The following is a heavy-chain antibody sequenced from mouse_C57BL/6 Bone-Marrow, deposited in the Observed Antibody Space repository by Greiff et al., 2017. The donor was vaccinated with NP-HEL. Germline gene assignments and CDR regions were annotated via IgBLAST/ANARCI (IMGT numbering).Heavy chain of an antibody. CDR2: IYPGSGNT. V-gene: IGHV1-66*01. J-gene: IGHJ1*03. CDR1: GYSFTSYY. Sequence: VHLVESGPELVKPGASVKISCKASGYSFTSYYIHWVKQRPGQGLEWIGWIYPGSGNTKYNEKFKGKATLTADTSSSTAYMQLSSLTSEDSAVYYCARYGNSHWYFGVWGTGTTVTVSS. D-gene: IGHD1-1*01. CDR3: ARYGNSHWYFGV.